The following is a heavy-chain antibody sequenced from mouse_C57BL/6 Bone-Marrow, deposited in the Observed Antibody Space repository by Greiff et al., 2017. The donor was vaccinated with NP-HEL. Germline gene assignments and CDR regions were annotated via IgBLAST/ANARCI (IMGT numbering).Heavy chain of an antibody. J-gene: IGHJ2*01. CDR2: IDPETGGT. CDR3: TRYEALLHFDD. V-gene: IGHV1-15*01. Sequence: VQLVESGAELVRPGASVTLSCKASGYTFTDYEMHWVKQTPVHGLEWIGAIDPETGGTAYNQKFKGKAILTADKSSSTAYMELRSLTSEDSAVYYCTRYEALLHFDDWGQGTTLTVSS. D-gene: IGHD1-1*01. CDR1: GYTFTDYE.